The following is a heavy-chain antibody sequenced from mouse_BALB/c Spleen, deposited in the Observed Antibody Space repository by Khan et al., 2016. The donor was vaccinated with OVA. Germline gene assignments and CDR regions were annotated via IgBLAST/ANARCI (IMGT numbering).Heavy chain of an antibody. V-gene: IGHV5-6*01. J-gene: IGHJ3*01. CDR3: ADHLAGSIAY. Sequence: EVELVESGGDLVKPGGSLKLSCAASGYTFSSYSMPWVRQTPDKRLEWVGSISTGSDYTYYPDSVKGRFTISRDNSKNTLYLQMSDLKSEDTAMYYGADHLAGSIAYWGQGTLVTVSA. D-gene: IGHD3-3*01. CDR2: ISTGSDYT. CDR1: GYTFSSYS.